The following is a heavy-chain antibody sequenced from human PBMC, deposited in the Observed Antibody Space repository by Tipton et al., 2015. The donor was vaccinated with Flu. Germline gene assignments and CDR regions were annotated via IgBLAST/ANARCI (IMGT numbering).Heavy chain of an antibody. V-gene: IGHV3-48*04. Sequence: AVSGLSLSNYGMNWFRQAPGKGLEWVSYIADNSGTIYYADSVKGQFIISRDNAKNSLYLQLNSLRAEDTALYYCATLTGDDYWGQGDLVTVSS. J-gene: IGHJ4*02. CDR3: ATLTGDDY. CDR1: GLSLSNYG. CDR2: IADNSGTI. D-gene: IGHD7-27*01.